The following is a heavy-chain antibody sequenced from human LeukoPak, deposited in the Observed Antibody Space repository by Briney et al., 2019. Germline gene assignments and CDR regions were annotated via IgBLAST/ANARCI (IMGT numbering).Heavy chain of an antibody. J-gene: IGHJ3*02. CDR3: VKTLNPPDFWSGSDAFDI. CDR1: GFTFSSYA. D-gene: IGHD3-3*01. V-gene: IGHV3-23*01. Sequence: GGSLRHSCSASGFTFSSYAMRWVRQAPGKGLEWVSGISGSGGSRDYADAVKGRFTISRDNSKNTLFLQMNGLRAEDTAIYYCVKTLNPPDFWSGSDAFDIWGQGTMVTVSS. CDR2: ISGSGGSR.